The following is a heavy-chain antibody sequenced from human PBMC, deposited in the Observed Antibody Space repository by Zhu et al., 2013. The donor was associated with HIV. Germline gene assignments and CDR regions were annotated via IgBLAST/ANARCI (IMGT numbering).Heavy chain of an antibody. CDR2: IRSKSHGGTT. J-gene: IGHJ4*02. CDR3: TRAVKDSGYDYFDY. D-gene: IGHD5-12*01. Sequence: VQLVESGGGLVQPGRSLRLSCTASGFIFGDYAMSWFRQAPGKGLEWVGFIRSKSHGGTTEYAASVKGRFTISRDDSKSIAYLQMNSLKTEDTAEYYCTRAVKDSGYDYFDYWGQGTLVTVSS. CDR1: GFIFGDYA. V-gene: IGHV3-49*03.